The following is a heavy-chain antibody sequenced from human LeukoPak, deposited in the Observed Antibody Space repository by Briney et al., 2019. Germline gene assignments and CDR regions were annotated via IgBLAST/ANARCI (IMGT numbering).Heavy chain of an antibody. CDR3: ARGLYSGSYYRPYYNGMDV. D-gene: IGHD1-26*01. V-gene: IGHV1-18*01. CDR1: GYTFTSYG. CDR2: ITAYNGNT. Sequence: GASVKVSCKASGYTFTSYGISWVRQAPGQGLEWMGWITAYNGNTKYAQKLQGRVTMTTDTSTSTAYMELRSLRSDDTAVYYCARGLYSGSYYRPYYNGMDVWGQGTTVTVSS. J-gene: IGHJ6*02.